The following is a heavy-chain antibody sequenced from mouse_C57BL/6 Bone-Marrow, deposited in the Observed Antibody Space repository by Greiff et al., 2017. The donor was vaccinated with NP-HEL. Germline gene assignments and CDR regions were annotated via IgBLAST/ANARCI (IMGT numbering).Heavy chain of an antibody. V-gene: IGHV1-64*01. Sequence: QVQLQQPGAELVKPGASVKLSCKASGYTFTSYWMHWVKQRPGQGLEWIGMIHPNSGSTNYNEKFKSKATLTVDQSSSTASMQLSSLTSEDSAVYYCARRDGSSSWFAYWGQGTLVTVSA. CDR2: IHPNSGST. J-gene: IGHJ3*01. CDR3: ARRDGSSSWFAY. D-gene: IGHD1-1*01. CDR1: GYTFTSYW.